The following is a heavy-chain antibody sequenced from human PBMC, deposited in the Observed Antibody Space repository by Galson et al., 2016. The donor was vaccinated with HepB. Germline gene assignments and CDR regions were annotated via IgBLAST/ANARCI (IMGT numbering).Heavy chain of an antibody. J-gene: IGHJ6*03. D-gene: IGHD2-8*02. Sequence: SVTVSCKASGYTFTDYYFMYWVRQAPGQGLEWIGRINPNTGDTNYDQKFQGRVTMTRDTSISTAYMDLTRLTDEDTAAYYCARDKGEAGGQHYFYMDVWGKGTTVTVSS. CDR2: INPNTGDT. CDR3: ARDKGEAGGQHYFYMDV. CDR1: GYTFTDYYF. V-gene: IGHV1-2*06.